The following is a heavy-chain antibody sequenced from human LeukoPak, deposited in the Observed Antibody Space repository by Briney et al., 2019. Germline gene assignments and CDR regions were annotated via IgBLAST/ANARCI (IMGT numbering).Heavy chain of an antibody. CDR1: GASISSSS. D-gene: IGHD2-21*01. Sequence: SETLSLTCTVSGASISSSSWTWIRQSPGKGLESLGFISNNGKTKYKSSFEGRVSMSLDTSKSQFSLTLSSVTAADTAVYFCARRIYSGSVRHLLYSFMDVWGKGTTVIVS. J-gene: IGHJ6*03. V-gene: IGHV4-59*08. CDR3: ARRIYSGSVRHLLYSFMDV. CDR2: ISNNGKT.